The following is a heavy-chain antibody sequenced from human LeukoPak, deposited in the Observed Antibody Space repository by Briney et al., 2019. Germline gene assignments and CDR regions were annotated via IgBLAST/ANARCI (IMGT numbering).Heavy chain of an antibody. CDR3: VRRVYSGSSYYFDC. D-gene: IGHD1-26*01. CDR2: INWSGEST. J-gene: IGHJ4*02. CDR1: GFSFDDSG. V-gene: IGHV3-20*04. Sequence: PGGSLRLSCAASGFSFDDSGMSWVRQDPGKGPEWVAGINWSGESTAYADSVKGRFTISRDNAKNSLFLQMNSLRAEDTALYYCVRRVYSGSSYYFDCWGQGTLVTVSS.